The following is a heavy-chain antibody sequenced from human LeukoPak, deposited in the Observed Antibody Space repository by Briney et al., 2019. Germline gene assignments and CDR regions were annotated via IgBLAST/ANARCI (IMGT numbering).Heavy chain of an antibody. CDR2: IKYDGSER. CDR1: GFTFRTCW. V-gene: IGHV3-7*05. D-gene: IGHD3-22*01. J-gene: IGHJ4*02. Sequence: GGSLRLSCAASGFTFRTCWMTWVRQAPGKGLEWVANIKYDGSERYYVDSVKGRFSISRDNAKNSLYLQMNSLRAEDTAVYYCARGGYYDSSGYYLDYWGQGTLVTVSS. CDR3: ARGGYYDSSGYYLDY.